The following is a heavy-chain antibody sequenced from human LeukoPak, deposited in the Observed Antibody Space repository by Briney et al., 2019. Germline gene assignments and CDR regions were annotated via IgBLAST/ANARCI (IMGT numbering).Heavy chain of an antibody. CDR3: ASLFLCYGCSSSSDSFNI. CDR2: INSDGSGT. Sequence: PGRSLRLSCAASGFTFSRYWMHWVRQAPGKGLVWVSRINSDGSGTTYADSVKGRFTISRDNAKNTLYLQMNSLRAEDTAVYYCASLFLCYGCSSSSDSFNIWGQGTMVTVSS. V-gene: IGHV3-74*01. D-gene: IGHD6-6*01. CDR1: GFTFSRYW. J-gene: IGHJ3*02.